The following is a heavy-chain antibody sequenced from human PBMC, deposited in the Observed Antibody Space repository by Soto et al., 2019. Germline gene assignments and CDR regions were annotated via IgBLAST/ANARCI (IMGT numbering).Heavy chain of an antibody. CDR3: ARGDPYSSYYYYYGMDV. J-gene: IGHJ6*02. D-gene: IGHD4-4*01. CDR2: ISSSGSTI. CDR1: GFTFSSYE. V-gene: IGHV3-48*03. Sequence: GGSLRLSCAASGFTFSSYEMNWVRQAPGKGLEWVSYISSSGSTIYYADSVKGRFTISRDNAKNSLYLQMNGLRAEDTAVYYCARGDPYSSYYYYYGMDVWGQGTTVTVSS.